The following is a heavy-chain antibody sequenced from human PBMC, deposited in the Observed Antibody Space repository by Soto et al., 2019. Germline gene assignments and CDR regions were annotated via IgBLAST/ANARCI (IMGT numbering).Heavy chain of an antibody. J-gene: IGHJ4*02. CDR2: MSWNSGDI. CDR1: GFTFEDYA. Sequence: PGGSLRLSCAASGFTFEDYAMYWVRQAPGKGLEWVSGMSWNSGDIGYADSVKGRFTISRDNARNSLYLQMNSLRAEDTALYYCAKSPYYYDSGTYNTPLDHWGQGTLVTVSS. V-gene: IGHV3-9*01. D-gene: IGHD3-22*01. CDR3: AKSPYYYDSGTYNTPLDH.